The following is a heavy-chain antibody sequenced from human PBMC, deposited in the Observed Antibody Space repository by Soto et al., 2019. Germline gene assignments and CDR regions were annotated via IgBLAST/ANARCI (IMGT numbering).Heavy chain of an antibody. D-gene: IGHD5-18*01. J-gene: IGHJ4*02. CDR3: ARGAFWSQLLFDY. V-gene: IGHV4-59*01. CDR1: GGSISSYY. Sequence: SETLSLTCTVSGGSISSYYWSWIRQPPGKGLEWIGYIYYSGSTNYNPSLKSRVTISVDTSKNQFSLKLSSVTAADTAVYYCARGAFWSQLLFDYWGQGTLVTVSS. CDR2: IYYSGST.